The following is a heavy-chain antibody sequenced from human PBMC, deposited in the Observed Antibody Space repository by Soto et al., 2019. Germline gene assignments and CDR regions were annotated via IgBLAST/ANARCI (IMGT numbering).Heavy chain of an antibody. CDR2: INPNSGGT. Sequence: QVQLVQSGAEVKKPGASVKVSCKASGYTFTGYYMHWVRQAPGQGLEWMGWINPNSGGTNYAQKFQGRVTMTRDTSISTAYMELSRLRSDDTAVYYCARPGNDFWSGYYNPYFDYWGQGTLATVSS. J-gene: IGHJ4*02. CDR3: ARPGNDFWSGYYNPYFDY. CDR1: GYTFTGYY. V-gene: IGHV1-2*02. D-gene: IGHD3-3*01.